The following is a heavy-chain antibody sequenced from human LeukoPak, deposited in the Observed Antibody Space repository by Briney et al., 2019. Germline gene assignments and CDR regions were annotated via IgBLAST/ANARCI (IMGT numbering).Heavy chain of an antibody. CDR1: GGSISSSSYY. D-gene: IGHD3-10*01. J-gene: IGHJ4*02. V-gene: IGHV4-39*01. CDR2: IYYSGST. Sequence: SETLSLTCTVSGGSISSSSYYWGWSRQPPGKGLEWIESIYYSGSTYYNPPLKSRVPISVATSKNQFSLKLSSVPAADTAVYYCARLGLPGELLDYWGQGTLVTVSS. CDR3: ARLGLPGELLDY.